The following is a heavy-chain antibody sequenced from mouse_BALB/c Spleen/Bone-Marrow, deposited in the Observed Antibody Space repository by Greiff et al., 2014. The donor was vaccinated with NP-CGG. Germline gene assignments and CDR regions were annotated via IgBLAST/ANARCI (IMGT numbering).Heavy chain of an antibody. Sequence: EVQLQESGPELVKPGASVKISCKTSGYTFTEYTMHWVKQSHGKSLEWIGSINPNNGGTSCNQKFKGKATLTVDKSSSTAYMELRSLTSEDSAVYYRARGWLLRHYFDYWGHGTTLTVSS. CDR1: GYTFTEYT. J-gene: IGHJ2*01. V-gene: IGHV1-22*01. D-gene: IGHD2-3*01. CDR3: ARGWLLRHYFDY. CDR2: INPNNGGT.